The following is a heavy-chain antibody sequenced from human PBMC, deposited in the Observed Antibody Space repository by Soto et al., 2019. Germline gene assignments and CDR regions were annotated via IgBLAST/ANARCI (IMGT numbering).Heavy chain of an antibody. D-gene: IGHD3-16*01. CDR2: RKQDGSEK. CDR3: ANLGGHG. CDR1: GFTFSDSW. V-gene: IGHV3-7*01. J-gene: IGHJ6*02. Sequence: GGSLSLSCAASGFTFSDSWMYWVRQPPGKGPEWVANRKQDGSEKDYVDSVKSRFTISRDNAKNSLYLQMNSLRAADTAVYYYANLGGHGWGQGTTVTVSS.